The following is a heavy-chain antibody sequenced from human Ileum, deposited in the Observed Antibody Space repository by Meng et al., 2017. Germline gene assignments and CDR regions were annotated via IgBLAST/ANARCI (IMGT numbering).Heavy chain of an antibody. CDR2: ISAYSGDT. J-gene: IGHJ4*01. CDR1: GYTFTKYG. D-gene: IGHD2-15*01. CDR3: ARDCSGGVCSFYH. V-gene: IGHV1-18*01. Sequence: ASVTVSRQACGYTFTKYGFSWLRQAPGQGLEGVGWISAYSGDTKFAQTFQGRVTMTTDASTRPVYMELRSLRSDDTAMYYCARDCSGGVCSFYHWGQGTPVTVSS.